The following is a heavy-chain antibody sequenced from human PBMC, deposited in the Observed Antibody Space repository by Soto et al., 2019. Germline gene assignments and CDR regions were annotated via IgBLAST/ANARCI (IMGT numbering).Heavy chain of an antibody. V-gene: IGHV4-59*01. D-gene: IGHD3-22*01. CDR2: IYYSGST. Sequence: PSETLSLTCTVSGGSISSYYWSWIRQPPGKGLEWIGYIYYSGSTNYNPSLKSRVTISVDTSKNQFSLKLSSVTAADTAVYYCARALYDSSGYYYFDYWGQGTLVTVSS. CDR3: ARALYDSSGYYYFDY. J-gene: IGHJ4*02. CDR1: GGSISSYY.